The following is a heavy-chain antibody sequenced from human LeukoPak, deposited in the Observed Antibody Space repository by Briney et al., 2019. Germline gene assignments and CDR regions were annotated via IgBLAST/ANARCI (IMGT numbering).Heavy chain of an antibody. J-gene: IGHJ5*02. Sequence: GGSLRLSCAASGFTVSSNYMSWVRQAPGKGLEWVSVIYSGGSTYYADSVKGRLTISRDNSKNTLCLQMKSLRAEDTAVYYCAAVTHAWFDPWGQGTLVTVSS. V-gene: IGHV3-53*01. CDR2: IYSGGST. CDR1: GFTVSSNY. D-gene: IGHD2-21*02. CDR3: AAVTHAWFDP.